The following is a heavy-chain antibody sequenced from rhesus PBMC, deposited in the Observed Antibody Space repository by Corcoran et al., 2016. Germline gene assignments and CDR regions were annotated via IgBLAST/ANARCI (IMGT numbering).Heavy chain of an antibody. Sequence: QVQLQQSRPGLVTPSETLSLTRPAPGGYISGYRWVWIRQPSGQGLECVGYIGGSSGSTYYNPSLKSRVTISTDTSKNQFSLKLSSVTAADTAVYYCARDRVTGTAFDYWGQGVLVTVSS. CDR3: ARDRVTGTAFDY. D-gene: IGHD1-7*02. CDR1: GGYISGYR. CDR2: IGGSSGST. V-gene: IGHV4-165*01. J-gene: IGHJ4*01.